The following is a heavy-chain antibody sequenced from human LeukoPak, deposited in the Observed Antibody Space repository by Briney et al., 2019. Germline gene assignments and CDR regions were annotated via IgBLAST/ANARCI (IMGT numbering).Heavy chain of an antibody. CDR2: INPNSGGT. CDR1: GYTFTGYY. J-gene: IGHJ3*02. CDR3: ARSSIAARSPTRALSPSAFDI. V-gene: IGHV1-2*02. Sequence: ASVKVSCKASGYTFTGYYIHWVRQAPGQGLEWMGWINPNSGGTNYAQKFQGRVTMTRDTSISTAYMELSRLRSDDTAVYYCARSSIAARSPTRALSPSAFDIWGQGTMVTVSS. D-gene: IGHD6-6*01.